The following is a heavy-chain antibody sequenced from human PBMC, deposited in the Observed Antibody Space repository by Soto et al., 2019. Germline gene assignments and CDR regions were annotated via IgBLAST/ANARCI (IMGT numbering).Heavy chain of an antibody. CDR1: GFSFSSYG. D-gene: IGHD6-19*01. J-gene: IGHJ4*02. Sequence: VGSLRLSCAASGFSFSSYGIHWVRQAPGKGLEWVAVISSDGSKQYYAESVKGRFTISRDNSKSTLYLQMYSLRTEDTAVYYCAKEIAVADQFDYWGQGTLVTVSS. CDR3: AKEIAVADQFDY. CDR2: ISSDGSKQ. V-gene: IGHV3-30*18.